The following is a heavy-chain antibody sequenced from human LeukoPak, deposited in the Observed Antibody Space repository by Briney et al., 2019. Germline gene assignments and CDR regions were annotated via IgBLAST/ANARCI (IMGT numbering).Heavy chain of an antibody. CDR2: INAGNGNT. D-gene: IGHD3-3*01. J-gene: IGHJ3*02. CDR3: ARAQEYYDFWSGYRPTAFDI. Sequence: ASVKVSCKASGYTFTSYAMHWVRQAPGQRLEWMGWINAGNGNTKYSQKLQGRVTITRDTSAGTAYMELRSLRSDDTAVYYCARAQEYYDFWSGYRPTAFDIWGQGTMVTVSS. CDR1: GYTFTSYA. V-gene: IGHV1-3*01.